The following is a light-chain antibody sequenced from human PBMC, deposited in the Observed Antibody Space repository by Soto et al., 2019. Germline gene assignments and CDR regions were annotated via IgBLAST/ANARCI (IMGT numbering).Light chain of an antibody. J-gene: IGKJ4*01. CDR3: QLYRNVVLT. CDR2: DAS. V-gene: IGKV1-33*01. Sequence: DIKMTQSPSSLSASVGDRVTLTCQASEDVSDYVNWYQQKPGRAPKLLIYDASKLETGVSSRFSGSGSGTHFTFTIRALQPEDFATYYCQLYRNVVLTFGGGTRVDI. CDR1: EDVSDY.